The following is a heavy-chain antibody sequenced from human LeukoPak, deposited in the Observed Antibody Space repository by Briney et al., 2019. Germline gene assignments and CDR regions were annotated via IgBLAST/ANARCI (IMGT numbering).Heavy chain of an antibody. CDR1: GGSIRSSYYY. CDR2: IYDSGST. Sequence: SGTLSLTCTVSGGSIRSSYYYWGWIRQPPGKGLEWIGSIYDSGSTYYNPSLKSRVTISVDTSKNQFSLKLNSVTAADTAVYYCARTLDSRRYIVRRPYSMDVWGQGTTVTVSS. V-gene: IGHV4-39*01. J-gene: IGHJ6*02. CDR3: ARTLDSRRYIVRRPYSMDV. D-gene: IGHD3-22*01.